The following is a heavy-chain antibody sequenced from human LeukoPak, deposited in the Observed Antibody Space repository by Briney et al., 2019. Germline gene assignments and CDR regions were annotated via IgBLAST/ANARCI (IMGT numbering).Heavy chain of an antibody. CDR3: ARDGLLLWFGEGVFDY. V-gene: IGHV3-11*01. Sequence: GGSLRLSCAASGFTFSSYAMSWIRQAPGKGLEWVSYISSSGSTIYYADSAKGRFTISRDNAKNSLYLQMNSLRAEDTAVYYCARDGLLLWFGEGVFDYWGQGTLVTVSS. CDR2: ISSSGSTI. D-gene: IGHD3-10*01. J-gene: IGHJ4*02. CDR1: GFTFSSYA.